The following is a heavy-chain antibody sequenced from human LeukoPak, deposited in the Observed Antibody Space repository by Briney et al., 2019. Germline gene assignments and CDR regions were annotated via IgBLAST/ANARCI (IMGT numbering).Heavy chain of an antibody. Sequence: GGSLRLSCAASGFTFSSYVMHWVRQAPGKGLEWVAVISYVGSNKYYADSVKGRFTISRDNSKNTLYLQMNSLRGEDTAVYYCARSGEEMAPPGYYYYMDVWGKGTTVTVSS. D-gene: IGHD5-24*01. CDR3: ARSGEEMAPPGYYYYMDV. CDR2: ISYVGSNK. CDR1: GFTFSSYV. J-gene: IGHJ6*03. V-gene: IGHV3-30*01.